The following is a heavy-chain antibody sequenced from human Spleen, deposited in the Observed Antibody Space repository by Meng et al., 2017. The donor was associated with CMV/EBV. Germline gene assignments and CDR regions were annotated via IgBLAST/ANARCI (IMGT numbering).Heavy chain of an antibody. Sequence: GESLKISCGVSGVTSRNFAMRWVRQAPEKGLEWVGRSRNKANSYTTDYAASVKGRFTISRDDSKNSLYLQMNSLKTEDTAVYYCASIAKYSSSWHNWGQGTLVTVSS. CDR2: SRNKANSYTT. CDR3: ASIAKYSSSWHN. J-gene: IGHJ4*02. V-gene: IGHV3-72*01. CDR1: GVTSRNFA. D-gene: IGHD6-13*01.